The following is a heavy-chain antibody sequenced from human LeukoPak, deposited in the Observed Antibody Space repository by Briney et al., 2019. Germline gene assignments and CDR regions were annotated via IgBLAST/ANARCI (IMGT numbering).Heavy chain of an antibody. Sequence: SETLSLTCSVSGGSINNSPSFWGWIRQSPEKGLEWIGSIYYNGVAYYNPSLKSRVTISVDTSRNHFSLTLNSVTASDTAVYYCARHDCSSTSCYRVVGYFGLDVWSQGTTVTVSS. D-gene: IGHD2-2*02. CDR2: IYYNGVA. V-gene: IGHV4-39*01. J-gene: IGHJ6*02. CDR3: ARHDCSSTSCYRVVGYFGLDV. CDR1: GGSINNSPSF.